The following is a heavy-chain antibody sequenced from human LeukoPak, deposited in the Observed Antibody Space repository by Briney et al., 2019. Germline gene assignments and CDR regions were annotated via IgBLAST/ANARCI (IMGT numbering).Heavy chain of an antibody. D-gene: IGHD2-15*01. CDR2: IYYSGST. Sequence: SETLSLTCTVSGGSISSSSYYWGWIRQPPGKGLEWIGSIYYSGSTYYNPSLKSRVTISVDTSKNQFSLKLSSVTAADTAVYYCARDPTPTLGYCSGGSCYLNWFDPWGQGTLVTVSS. J-gene: IGHJ5*02. V-gene: IGHV4-39*07. CDR1: GGSISSSSYY. CDR3: ARDPTPTLGYCSGGSCYLNWFDP.